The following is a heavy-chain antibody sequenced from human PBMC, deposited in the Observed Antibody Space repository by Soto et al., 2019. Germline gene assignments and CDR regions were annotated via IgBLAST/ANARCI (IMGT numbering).Heavy chain of an antibody. CDR3: ARDYDISSVAY. V-gene: IGHV3-30-3*01. J-gene: IGHJ4*02. CDR1: GFTFSSYA. Sequence: QVQLVESGGGVVQPGRSLRLSCAASGFTFSSYAMHWVRQAPGKGLEWVAVISYDGSNKYYADSVKGRFTISRDNSKNTLYLQRNSLRAEDTAGYYCARDYDISSVAYWGQGTLVTVSS. CDR2: ISYDGSNK. D-gene: IGHD3-3*01.